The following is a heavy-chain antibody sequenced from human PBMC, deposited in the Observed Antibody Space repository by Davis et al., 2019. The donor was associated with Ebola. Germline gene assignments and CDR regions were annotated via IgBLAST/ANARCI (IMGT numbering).Heavy chain of an antibody. CDR2: IWYDGSNK. J-gene: IGHJ4*02. CDR1: GFTFRTYG. Sequence: PGGSLRLSCAASGFTFRTYGMHWVRQAPGKGLEWVAVIWYDGSNKYYADSVKGRFTISRDNSKNTLYLQMNSLRAEDTAVYYCARGGHCSGGSCYPTPFDYWGQATLVTVSP. V-gene: IGHV3-33*01. CDR3: ARGGHCSGGSCYPTPFDY. D-gene: IGHD2-15*01.